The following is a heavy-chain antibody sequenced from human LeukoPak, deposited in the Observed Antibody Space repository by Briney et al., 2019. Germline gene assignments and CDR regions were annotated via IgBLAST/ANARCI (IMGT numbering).Heavy chain of an antibody. CDR3: AKEGETYYYDSSGYYYFDY. J-gene: IGHJ4*02. V-gene: IGHV3-48*03. D-gene: IGHD3-22*01. CDR1: GFTFSSYE. Sequence: GGSLRLSCAASGFTFSSYEMNWVRQAPGKGLEWVSYISSSGSTIYYADSVKGRFTISRDNSKNTLYLQMNSLRAEDTAVYYCAKEGETYYYDSSGYYYFDYWGQGTLVTVSS. CDR2: ISSSGSTI.